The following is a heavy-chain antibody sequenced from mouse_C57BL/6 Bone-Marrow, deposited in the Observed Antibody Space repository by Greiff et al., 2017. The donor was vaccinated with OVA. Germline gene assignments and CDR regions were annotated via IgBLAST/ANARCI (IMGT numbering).Heavy chain of an antibody. V-gene: IGHV1-64*01. CDR1: GYTFTSYW. CDR2: IHPNSGST. CDR3: ARNDTYYYAMDY. J-gene: IGHJ4*01. D-gene: IGHD2-3*01. Sequence: QVQLQQPGAELVKPGASVKLSCKVSGYTFTSYWMHWVKQRPGQGLEWIGMIHPNSGSTNYNEKFQSKATMTVDKSSSTAYMQLSSLTSEDSAVYYCARNDTYYYAMDYWGQGTSVTVSS.